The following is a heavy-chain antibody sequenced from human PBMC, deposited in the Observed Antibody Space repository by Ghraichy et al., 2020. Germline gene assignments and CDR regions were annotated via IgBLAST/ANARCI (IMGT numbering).Heavy chain of an antibody. CDR1: GFIFSSYG. Sequence: GGSLRLSCAASGFIFSSYGMHWVRQAPGKGLEWVAVISYDGSNKYYADSVKGRFTISRDNSKNTLYLQMISLRAEDTAVYYCAKHGCGGDCYLYYFDSWGQGTLVTVSS. D-gene: IGHD2-21*02. CDR3: AKHGCGGDCYLYYFDS. J-gene: IGHJ4*02. V-gene: IGHV3-30*18. CDR2: ISYDGSNK.